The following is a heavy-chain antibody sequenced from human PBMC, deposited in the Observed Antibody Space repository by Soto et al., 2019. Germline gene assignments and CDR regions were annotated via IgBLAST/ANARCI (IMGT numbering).Heavy chain of an antibody. J-gene: IGHJ6*02. Sequence: QVQLVESGGGVVQPGRSLRLSCAASGFTFSSYAMHWVRQAPGKGLEWVAVISYDGSNKYYADSVKGRFTISRDNSMNTLYLQMNSLRAEDTAVYYCARDRPGITGTIRRYYYYYGMDVWGQGTTVTVSS. D-gene: IGHD1-7*01. V-gene: IGHV3-30-3*01. CDR3: ARDRPGITGTIRRYYYYYGMDV. CDR2: ISYDGSNK. CDR1: GFTFSSYA.